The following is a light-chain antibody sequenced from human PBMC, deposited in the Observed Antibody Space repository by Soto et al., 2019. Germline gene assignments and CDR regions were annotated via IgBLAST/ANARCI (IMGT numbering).Light chain of an antibody. Sequence: IVLTQSPGTLSLSPGERATLSCRASRSFSSNYLAWYQQKPGQAPRLLIYATSSRATGIPDRFGGSRSGTDFTLTISKVEPEGFAMYYCQQYGSSPPFTFGPGTKVDV. J-gene: IGKJ3*01. CDR3: QQYGSSPPFT. CDR1: RSFSSNY. V-gene: IGKV3-20*01. CDR2: ATS.